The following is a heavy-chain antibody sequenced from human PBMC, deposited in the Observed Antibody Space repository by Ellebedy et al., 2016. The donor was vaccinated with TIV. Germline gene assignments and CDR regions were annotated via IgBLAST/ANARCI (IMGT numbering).Heavy chain of an antibody. CDR2: ISGSGGST. CDR3: ATASRGFNDAFDI. J-gene: IGHJ3*02. CDR1: GFTFSSYA. D-gene: IGHD3-16*01. V-gene: IGHV3-23*01. Sequence: PGGSLRLSCAASGFTFSSYAMSWVRQAPGKGLEWVSGISGSGGSTYYADSVKGRFTNSRDNSKNTLYLQMNSLRAEDTAVYFCATASRGFNDAFDIWGQGTMVTVSS.